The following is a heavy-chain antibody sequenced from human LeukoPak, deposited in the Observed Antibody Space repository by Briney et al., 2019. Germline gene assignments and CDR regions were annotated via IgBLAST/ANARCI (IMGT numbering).Heavy chain of an antibody. J-gene: IGHJ4*02. V-gene: IGHV1-69*05. CDR3: ARSGSNCAQGHCCDY. Sequence: AVTVSCKASVGTFRSCAISWVRQPPGQGLEWMGGVIASFRQAKYTQKFQGRAKITTDESTRTAYMELSSLGSDDTAGDYCARSGSNCAQGHCCDYWGQGTLVTVSS. D-gene: IGHD2-21*01. CDR1: VGTFRSCA. CDR2: VIASFRQA.